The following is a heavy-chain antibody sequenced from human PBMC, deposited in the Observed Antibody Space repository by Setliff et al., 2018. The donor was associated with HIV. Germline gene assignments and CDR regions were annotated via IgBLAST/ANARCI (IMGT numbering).Heavy chain of an antibody. CDR1: GYNFANYW. V-gene: IGHV5-51*01. CDR3: SRASDPSHRMPPTNHYYYMDV. CDR2: IYPTDSDT. D-gene: IGHD2-2*01. J-gene: IGHJ6*03. Sequence: GESLKISCKGSGYNFANYWIAWVRQVPGKGLEWMGIIYPTDSDTRYSPSFQGQVTISADTSISTAYLQWSSLKASDTAVYYCSRASDPSHRMPPTNHYYYMDVWGKGTKVTVSS.